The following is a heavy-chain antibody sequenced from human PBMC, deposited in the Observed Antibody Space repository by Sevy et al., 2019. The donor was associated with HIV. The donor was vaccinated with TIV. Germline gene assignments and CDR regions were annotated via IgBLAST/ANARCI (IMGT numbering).Heavy chain of an antibody. Sequence: GGSLRLSCAISGFTVNDKYIIWVRQAPGKGLEWVSVIFSSGSTYYADSAKGRFTISRDNSKNTVYLQMNSVIAEDTAVYYCVSLFLSYRSGWSYFDYWGQGTLVTVSS. CDR1: GFTVNDKY. J-gene: IGHJ4*02. CDR2: IFSSGST. CDR3: VSLFLSYRSGWSYFDY. D-gene: IGHD6-19*01. V-gene: IGHV3-66*02.